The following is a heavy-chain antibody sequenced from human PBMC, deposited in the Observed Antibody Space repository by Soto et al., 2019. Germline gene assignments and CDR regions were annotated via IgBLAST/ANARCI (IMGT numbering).Heavy chain of an antibody. V-gene: IGHV3-23*01. CDR2: ISGSGGST. CDR1: GFTFSSYA. Sequence: GGSLRLSCAASGFTFSSYAMSWVRQAPGKGLEWVSAISGSGGSTYYADSVKGRFTISRDNSKNTLYLQMNSLRAEDTAVYYCAKDQYSGYDPSYFDYWGQGTLVTVSS. D-gene: IGHD5-12*01. CDR3: AKDQYSGYDPSYFDY. J-gene: IGHJ4*02.